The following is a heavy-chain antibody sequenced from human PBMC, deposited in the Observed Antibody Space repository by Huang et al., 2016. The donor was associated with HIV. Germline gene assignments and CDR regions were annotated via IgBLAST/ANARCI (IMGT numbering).Heavy chain of an antibody. CDR2: ISYDGSNK. J-gene: IGHJ2*01. V-gene: IGHV3-30*18. CDR1: GFTFSSYG. CDR3: AKVYCGGDCTYWYFDL. Sequence: QVQLMESGGGVVQPGRSLRLSCAASGFTFSSYGMHWVRQAPGKVREWVAFISYDGSNKDYADSVKGRFTIARDNSKNTLYLQMNSLRAEDTAVYYCAKVYCGGDCTYWYFDLWGRGTLVTVSS. D-gene: IGHD2-21*02.